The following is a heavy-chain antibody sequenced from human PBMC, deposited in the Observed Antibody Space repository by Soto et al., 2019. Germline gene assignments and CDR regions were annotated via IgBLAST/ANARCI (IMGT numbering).Heavy chain of an antibody. V-gene: IGHV1-69*18. CDR1: GGTFSRSG. CDR2: IVPSVYTT. D-gene: IGHD5-18*01. J-gene: IGHJ6*02. CDR3: ARCPQPPDTADPYAVDV. Sequence: QVQLVQSGTEVKKPGASVKVSCKASGGTFSRSGFHWVRQAPGQGLEWMGMIVPSVYTTNYAQKFQARVTISADQCTSTVYMELRSLRSEDTAVYYCARCPQPPDTADPYAVDVWGQGTRVIVSS.